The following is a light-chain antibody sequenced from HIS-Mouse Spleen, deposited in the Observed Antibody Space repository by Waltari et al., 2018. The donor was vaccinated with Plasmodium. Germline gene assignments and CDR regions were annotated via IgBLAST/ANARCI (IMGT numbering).Light chain of an antibody. CDR2: DAS. J-gene: IGKJ2*01. Sequence: DIQMTQSPSSLSASVGDRVTITCQASQDISNYLNWYQQKPGKAPKLLIYDASNLETGVPSRLSGSGSGTDFTFTISSLQPEDIETYYCQPYDNLPYTFGQGTKLEIK. CDR3: QPYDNLPYT. CDR1: QDISNY. V-gene: IGKV1-33*01.